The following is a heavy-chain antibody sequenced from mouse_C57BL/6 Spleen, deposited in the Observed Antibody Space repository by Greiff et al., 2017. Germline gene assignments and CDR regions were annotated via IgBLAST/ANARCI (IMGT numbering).Heavy chain of an antibody. Sequence: QVQLQQSGAELARPGASVKLSCKASGYTFTSYGISWVKQRTGQGLEWIGEIYPRSGNTYYNEKFKGKATLTADKSSSTAYMELRSLTSEDSAVYFCAREGDSSGYAYAMDYWGQGTSVTVSS. J-gene: IGHJ4*01. CDR1: GYTFTSYG. CDR2: IYPRSGNT. D-gene: IGHD3-2*02. V-gene: IGHV1-81*01. CDR3: AREGDSSGYAYAMDY.